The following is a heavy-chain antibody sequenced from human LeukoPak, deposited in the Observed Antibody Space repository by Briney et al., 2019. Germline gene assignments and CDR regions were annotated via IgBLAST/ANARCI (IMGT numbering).Heavy chain of an antibody. CDR1: GFNFRSYS. V-gene: IGHV3-48*04. CDR3: ARVIGSYGDSAY. J-gene: IGHJ4*02. CDR2: ISSTSSAI. D-gene: IGHD3-16*01. Sequence: PGGSLRLSCAASGFNFRSYSMNWVRQAPGKGLEWLSYISSTSSAIYYADSLKVRFTISRDNAKNSLYLQMDSLRAEDTAVYYCARVIGSYGDSAYWGQGTLVTVSS.